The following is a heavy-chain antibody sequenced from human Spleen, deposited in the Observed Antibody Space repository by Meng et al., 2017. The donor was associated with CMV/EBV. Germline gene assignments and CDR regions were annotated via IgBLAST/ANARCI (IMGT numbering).Heavy chain of an antibody. V-gene: IGHV3-30*04. CDR1: KFTFSTYA. J-gene: IGHJ3*02. Sequence: GGSLRFSCAASKFTFSTYAMHWVRQAPGKGLEWVSFISFDGSNKYYADSVMGRFTISRDNSKNTLYLQMNSLRAEDTAVYYCARGKRFLEWLGAFDIWGQGTMVTVSS. CDR3: ARGKRFLEWLGAFDI. D-gene: IGHD3-3*01. CDR2: ISFDGSNK.